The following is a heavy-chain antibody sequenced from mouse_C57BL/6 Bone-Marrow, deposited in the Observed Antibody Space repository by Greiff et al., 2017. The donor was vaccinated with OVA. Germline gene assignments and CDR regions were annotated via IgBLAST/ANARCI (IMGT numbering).Heavy chain of an antibody. J-gene: IGHJ2*01. Sequence: QVQLQQSGAELVRPGASVTLSCKASGYTFTDYEMHWVKQTPVHGLEWIGAIDPETGGTAYNQKFKGKAILTADKSSSPAYLELRSLTSEDSAVYYCTSNDGFWGQGTTLTVSS. CDR2: IDPETGGT. CDR1: GYTFTDYE. V-gene: IGHV1-15*01. D-gene: IGHD2-3*01. CDR3: TSNDGF.